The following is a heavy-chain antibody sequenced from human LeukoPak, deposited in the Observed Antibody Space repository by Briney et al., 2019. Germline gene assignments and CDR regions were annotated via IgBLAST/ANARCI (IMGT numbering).Heavy chain of an antibody. Sequence: GRSLRLFCTTSGFTLGVYALTWVRQARGKGLEWVGFIRSKAYGGTADYAASVRGRFTISRDDSKSIAYLQMKSLKTDDTADYYCAREMLNEVSYYYNALDVWGQGTTVIVSS. V-gene: IGHV3-49*04. J-gene: IGHJ6*02. D-gene: IGHD2-8*01. CDR3: AREMLNEVSYYYNALDV. CDR1: GFTLGVYA. CDR2: IRSKAYGGTA.